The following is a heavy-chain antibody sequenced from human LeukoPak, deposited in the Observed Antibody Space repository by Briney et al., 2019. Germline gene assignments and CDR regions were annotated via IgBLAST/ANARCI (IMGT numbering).Heavy chain of an antibody. J-gene: IGHJ6*02. V-gene: IGHV4-59*01. Sequence: PSETLSLTCTVSGGSISSYHWSWIRQPPGKGLEWIGYIYYSGSTNYNPSLKSRVTISVDTSKNQFSLKLSSVTAAGTAVYYCARVWSGYDYYYYYGMDVWGQGTTVTVSS. D-gene: IGHD5-12*01. CDR3: ARVWSGYDYYYYYGMDV. CDR1: GGSISSYH. CDR2: IYYSGST.